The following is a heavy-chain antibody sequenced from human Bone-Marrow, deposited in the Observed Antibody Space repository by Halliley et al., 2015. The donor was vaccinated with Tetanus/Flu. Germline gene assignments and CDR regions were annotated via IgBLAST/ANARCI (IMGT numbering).Heavy chain of an antibody. V-gene: IGHV4-59*12. J-gene: IGHJ5*02. Sequence: TLSLTCSVSGGSLSSYYWSWVRQTPGKGLEWIAFIHYGGSTNYNPSLKSRVTISIDRSKDQFSLKLSSVTAADTAVHYCARGDATVGGTAFGPGGQGTLVTVSS. CDR2: IHYGGST. CDR1: GGSLSSYY. CDR3: ARGDATVGGTAFGP. D-gene: IGHD3-16*01.